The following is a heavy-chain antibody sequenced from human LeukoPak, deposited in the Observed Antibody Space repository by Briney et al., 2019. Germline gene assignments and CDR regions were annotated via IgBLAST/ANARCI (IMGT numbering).Heavy chain of an antibody. V-gene: IGHV3-23*01. J-gene: IGHJ4*02. CDR3: ARADSSGYYYSQFKY. D-gene: IGHD3-22*01. CDR2: ISGSGDST. CDR1: GFTFSSYA. Sequence: RSLRPSCAPSGFTFSSYAINCASQAPGKRIDWVSAISGSGDSTNYADSVKGRFTISRDKSKNTLYLQMNSLRAEDTAVYYCARADSSGYYYSQFKYWGQGTLVTVSS.